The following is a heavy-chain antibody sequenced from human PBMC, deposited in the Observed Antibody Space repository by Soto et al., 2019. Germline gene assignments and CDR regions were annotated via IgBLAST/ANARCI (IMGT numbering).Heavy chain of an antibody. CDR2: IYYSGST. D-gene: IGHD2-21*02. V-gene: IGHV4-39*01. J-gene: IGHJ1*01. Sequence: QLQLQESGPGLVKPSETLSLTCTVSGGSISGSYYFWGWIRQPPGKGLEWIGSIYYSGSTYYNPSLKSRITISVDTSKNQFSLKLTSVTAADTAVYYCADGLHCGGDCPISEYFHHWGQGTLVTVSS. CDR3: ADGLHCGGDCPISEYFHH. CDR1: GGSISGSYYF.